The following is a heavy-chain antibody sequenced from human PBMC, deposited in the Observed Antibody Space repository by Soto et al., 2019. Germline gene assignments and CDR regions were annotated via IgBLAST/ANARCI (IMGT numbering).Heavy chain of an antibody. CDR1: GYTFTNYA. D-gene: IGHD6-13*01. CDR2: LNPGNGNT. CDR3: ARGGIAADRDYYYGMDV. J-gene: IGHJ6*02. V-gene: IGHV1-3*01. Sequence: ASVKVSCKASGYTFTNYAIHWVRQAPGQRLEWMGWLNPGNGNTKYPQKFQGRVTMTRDTSISTAYMELSRLRSDDTAVYYCARGGIAADRDYYYGMDVWGQGTTVTVSS.